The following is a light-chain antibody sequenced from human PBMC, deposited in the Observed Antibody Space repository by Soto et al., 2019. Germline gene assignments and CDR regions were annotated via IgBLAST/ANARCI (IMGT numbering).Light chain of an antibody. Sequence: QSVLTQPPSVSAAPGQKVTISCSGSSSTIGTNYVSWYQHLPRTTPKLLINENDRRPSGIPDRFSGSKTGTSATLVITGLQTGDEAEYFCATWDTSLKGVVFGGGTKLTVL. CDR1: SSTIGTNY. CDR2: END. J-gene: IGLJ2*01. CDR3: ATWDTSLKGVV. V-gene: IGLV1-51*01.